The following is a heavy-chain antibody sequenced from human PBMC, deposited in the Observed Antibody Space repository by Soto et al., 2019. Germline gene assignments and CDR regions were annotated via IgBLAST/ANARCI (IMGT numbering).Heavy chain of an antibody. CDR2: IVVGSGNT. D-gene: IGHD5-12*01. CDR1: GFTFTSSA. Sequence: SVKVSCKSSGFTFTSSAVQWVRQARGQRLEWIGWIVVGSGNTNYSQKFQERVTITRDMSTSTAYMELSSLRSEDKAVYYCAAALSGNSLERVDDWGQGTRLTVSS. CDR3: AAALSGNSLERVDD. V-gene: IGHV1-58*01. J-gene: IGHJ4*02.